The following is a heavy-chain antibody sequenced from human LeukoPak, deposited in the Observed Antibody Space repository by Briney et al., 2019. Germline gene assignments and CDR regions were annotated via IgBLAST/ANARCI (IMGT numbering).Heavy chain of an antibody. D-gene: IGHD6-19*01. Sequence: ASVKVSCKASGYTFTSYGISWVRQAPGQGLEWMGWISAYNGNSNYAQKLQGRVTMITDTSTSTAYMELRSLRSDDTAVYYYARDMSSSGWYTSVSNIYYFDYWGQGTLVTVSS. CDR3: ARDMSSSGWYTSVSNIYYFDY. CDR1: GYTFTSYG. V-gene: IGHV1-18*04. J-gene: IGHJ4*02. CDR2: ISAYNGNS.